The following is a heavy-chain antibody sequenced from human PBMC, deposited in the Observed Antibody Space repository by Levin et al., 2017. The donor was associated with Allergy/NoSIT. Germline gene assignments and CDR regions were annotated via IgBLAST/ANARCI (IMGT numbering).Heavy chain of an antibody. Sequence: SQTLSLTCAISGDRVSSTSAAWNWIRQSPSRGLEWLGRTYYRSKWYNDYAVSVKSRITINPDTSKNQFSLQLNSVTPEDTAVYYCARGAGDYDSSGYGVHEAFDIWGQGTMVTVSS. D-gene: IGHD3-22*01. CDR2: TYYRSKWYN. CDR1: GDRVSSTSAA. J-gene: IGHJ3*02. V-gene: IGHV6-1*01. CDR3: ARGAGDYDSSGYGVHEAFDI.